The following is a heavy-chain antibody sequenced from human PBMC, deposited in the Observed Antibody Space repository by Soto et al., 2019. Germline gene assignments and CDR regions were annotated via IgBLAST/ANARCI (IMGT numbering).Heavy chain of an antibody. J-gene: IGHJ4*02. CDR2: VNTYNGHT. CDR1: GYIFTAYY. Sequence: QAQLVQSGPEVQKPGASVKVSCKASGYIFTAYYIGWARQAPGQGLEWMGWVNTYNGHTGYAQKFQGRVTMTTDTSTSTAYMELRDLGTDDTAVYYCTRDQRNSHGAEDSWGQGTLVTVSS. D-gene: IGHD3-16*01. V-gene: IGHV1-18*04. CDR3: TRDQRNSHGAEDS.